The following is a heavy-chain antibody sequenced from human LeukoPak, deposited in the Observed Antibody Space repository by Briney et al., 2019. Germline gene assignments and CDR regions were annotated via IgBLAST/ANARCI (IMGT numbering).Heavy chain of an antibody. CDR3: ARGPTRNYFDY. Sequence: PSETLSLTCTVSGGSISTYYWSWIRQPPGKGLEWIGYIYYSGTTNYNPSLKGRVTISVDTSKNQFSLKLSSVTAADTAVYYCARGPTRNYFDYWGQGTLVTVSS. CDR1: GGSISTYY. CDR2: IYYSGTT. J-gene: IGHJ4*02. V-gene: IGHV4-59*01.